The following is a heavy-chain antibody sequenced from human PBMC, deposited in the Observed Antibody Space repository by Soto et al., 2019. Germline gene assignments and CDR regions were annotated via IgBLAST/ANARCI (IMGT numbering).Heavy chain of an antibody. CDR1: GGTFNTDS. Sequence: VQLVQSGAEVKKPGSSVKVSCKASGGTFNTDSITWLRQAPGQGLGWLGGIIPRFASPNYAPMFQGRVTIAADASTTTAYMEPSSLTSAYTAVYYCAREVVTVTTLGYVDYWGQGTLVTVSS. J-gene: IGHJ4*02. D-gene: IGHD4-17*01. V-gene: IGHV1-69*01. CDR2: IIPRFASP. CDR3: AREVVTVTTLGYVDY.